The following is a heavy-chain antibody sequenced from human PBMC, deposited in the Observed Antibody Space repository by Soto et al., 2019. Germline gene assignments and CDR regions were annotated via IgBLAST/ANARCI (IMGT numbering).Heavy chain of an antibody. CDR2: IKSKTDGGTT. CDR1: GFTFSNAW. D-gene: IGHD6-13*01. CDR3: TTDSHEQQLPKYYYYYYGMDV. J-gene: IGHJ6*02. V-gene: IGHV3-15*07. Sequence: PGGSLRLSCAASGFTFSNAWMNWVRQAPGKGLEWVGRIKSKTDGGTTDYAAPVKGRFTISRDDSKNTLYLQMNSLKTEDTAVYYCTTDSHEQQLPKYYYYYYGMDVWGQGTTVTVSS.